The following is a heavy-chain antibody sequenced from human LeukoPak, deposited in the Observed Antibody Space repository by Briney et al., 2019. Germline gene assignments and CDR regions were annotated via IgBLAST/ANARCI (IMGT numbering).Heavy chain of an antibody. V-gene: IGHV4-59*01. Sequence: SETLSLTCTVSGGSISSYYWSWIRQPPGKGLEWIGYIYYSGNTNYNPSLKSRVTISVDTSKNQFSLKLSSVTAADTAVYYCAKWTEGGAFDSWGQGTMLIVSS. CDR2: IYYSGNT. J-gene: IGHJ3*01. CDR1: GGSISSYY. D-gene: IGHD1-26*01. CDR3: AKWTEGGAFDS.